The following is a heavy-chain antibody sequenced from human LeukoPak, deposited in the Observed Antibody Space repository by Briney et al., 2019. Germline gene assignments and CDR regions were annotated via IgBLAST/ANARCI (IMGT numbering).Heavy chain of an antibody. CDR2: ISYDGSNK. D-gene: IGHD3-10*01. J-gene: IGHJ4*02. V-gene: IGHV3-30*18. Sequence: GGSLRLSCAASGFTFSSYGMPWVRQAPGKGLEWVAVISYDGSNKYYADSVKGRFTISRDNSKNTLYLQMNSLRAEDTAVYYCAKSVYYGSGSYRGEDFDYWGQGTLVTVSS. CDR3: AKSVYYGSGSYRGEDFDY. CDR1: GFTFSSYG.